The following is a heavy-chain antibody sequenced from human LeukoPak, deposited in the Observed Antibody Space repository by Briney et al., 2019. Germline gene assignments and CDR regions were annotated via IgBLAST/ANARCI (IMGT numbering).Heavy chain of an antibody. V-gene: IGHV3-66*01. Sequence: GGSLRLPCGASVFPLRSYRMNWVRQAPGKGLGGDSVIVSGDRPYYAASVKDRFTISRDNSKTTLYLQMNSLRAEDTAVYYCARDRRVRGVMWNSKSDGFDIWGHGTMVTVSS. D-gene: IGHD3-10*01. J-gene: IGHJ3*02. CDR3: ARDRRVRGVMWNSKSDGFDI. CDR2: IVSGDRP. CDR1: VFPLRSYR.